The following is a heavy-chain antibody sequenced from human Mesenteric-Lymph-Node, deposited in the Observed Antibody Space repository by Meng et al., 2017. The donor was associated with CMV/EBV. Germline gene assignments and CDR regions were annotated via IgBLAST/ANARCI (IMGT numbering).Heavy chain of an antibody. D-gene: IGHD2-2*01. V-gene: IGHV4-34*01. CDR3: ARGGNEDVVVEPAFFFDS. Sequence: SETLSLTCAVYGGSFSGYYWSWIRQSPGKGLAWIGEISASGGTYSNWSLKSRVSLSIDTSKNQFSLRMSSVTAADTAIYYCARGGNEDVVVEPAFFFDSWGQGALVTVSS. CDR2: ISASGGT. J-gene: IGHJ4*02. CDR1: GGSFSGYY.